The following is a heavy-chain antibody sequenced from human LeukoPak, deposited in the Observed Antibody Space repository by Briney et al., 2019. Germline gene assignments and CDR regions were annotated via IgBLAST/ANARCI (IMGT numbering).Heavy chain of an antibody. D-gene: IGHD2-15*01. V-gene: IGHV4-30-4*01. CDR1: GGSISSGDYF. CDR2: MHYIGST. CDR3: ARDGCSGSSCIGNWFDP. J-gene: IGHJ5*02. Sequence: SETLSLTCTVSGGSISSGDYFWSWIRQPPGKGLEWIGYMHYIGSTYFNPSLKSRVSTSVDTSKNQFSLKLSSVTAADTAVYYCARDGCSGSSCIGNWFDPWGQGTLVTVSS.